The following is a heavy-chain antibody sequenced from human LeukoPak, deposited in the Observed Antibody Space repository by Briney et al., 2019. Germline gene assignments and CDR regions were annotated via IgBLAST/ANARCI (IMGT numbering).Heavy chain of an antibody. D-gene: IGHD3-10*01. V-gene: IGHV4-34*01. Sequence: SETLSLTCAVYGGSFSGYYRSWIRQPPGKGLEWIGEINHSGSTNYNPSLKSRVTISVDTSKNQFSLKLSSVTAADTAVYYCARGYPGYRVYTPYGTGSYFDYWGQGTLVTVSS. CDR1: GGSFSGYY. J-gene: IGHJ4*02. CDR2: INHSGST. CDR3: ARGYPGYRVYTPYGTGSYFDY.